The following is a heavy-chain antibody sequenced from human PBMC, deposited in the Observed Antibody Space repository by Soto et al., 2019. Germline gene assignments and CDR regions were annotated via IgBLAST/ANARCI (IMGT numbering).Heavy chain of an antibody. CDR2: ISYDGSNK. CDR1: GFTFGHYG. Sequence: QVQLVESGGGVVQPGRSLTLSCAASGFTFGHYGMHWVRQAPGKGLEWVALISYDGSNKYYADSVKGRFTISRDNSKNTLYLHMNSLRAEDTAVYYCANAKPRAGITVFGVVNYGMDVWGQGTTGSVS. D-gene: IGHD3-3*01. V-gene: IGHV3-30*18. J-gene: IGHJ6*02. CDR3: ANAKPRAGITVFGVVNYGMDV.